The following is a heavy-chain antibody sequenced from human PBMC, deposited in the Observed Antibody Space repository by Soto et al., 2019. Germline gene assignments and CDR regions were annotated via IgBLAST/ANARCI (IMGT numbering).Heavy chain of an antibody. V-gene: IGHV3-11*06. CDR3: ARSGDNFNVLDY. CDR2: SSNSGTFA. D-gene: IGHD1-1*01. J-gene: IGHJ4*02. CDR1: GFTLSDYY. Sequence: GGSLRLSCAASGFTLSDYYMSWVRQAPGRGLEWISYSSNSGTFARYATSVKGRFSISRDNANNSLYLEMNSLRVEDTAVYYCARSGDNFNVLDYWGQGTPVTVSS.